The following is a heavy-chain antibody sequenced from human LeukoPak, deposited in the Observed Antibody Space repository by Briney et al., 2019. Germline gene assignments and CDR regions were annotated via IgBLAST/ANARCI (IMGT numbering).Heavy chain of an antibody. Sequence: SKTLSLTCAVYGGSFSGYYWSWIRQPPGKGLEWIGEINHSGSTNYNPSLKSRVTISVDTSKNQFSLKLSSVTAADTAVYYCARGLAREVFDYWGQGTLVTVSS. J-gene: IGHJ4*02. CDR1: GGSFSGYY. D-gene: IGHD6-6*01. CDR2: INHSGST. CDR3: ARGLAREVFDY. V-gene: IGHV4-34*01.